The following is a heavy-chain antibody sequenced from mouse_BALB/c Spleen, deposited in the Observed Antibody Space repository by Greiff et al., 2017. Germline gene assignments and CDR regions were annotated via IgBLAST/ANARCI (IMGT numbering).Heavy chain of an antibody. Sequence: EVQVVESGGGLVKPGGSLKLSCAASGFTFSSYAMSWVRQTPEKRLEWVATISSGGSYTYYPDSVKGRFTISRDNAKNTLYLQMSSLRSEDTAMYNCAREGNPYAMDDWGEGTSVTVSS. J-gene: IGHJ4*01. CDR1: GFTFSSYA. V-gene: IGHV5-9-3*01. CDR3: AREGNPYAMDD. CDR2: ISSGGSYT. D-gene: IGHD2-1*01.